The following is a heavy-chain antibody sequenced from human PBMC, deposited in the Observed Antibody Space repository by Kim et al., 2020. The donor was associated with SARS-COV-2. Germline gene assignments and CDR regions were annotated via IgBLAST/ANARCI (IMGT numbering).Heavy chain of an antibody. D-gene: IGHD6-19*01. CDR3: ARDRGWNHYGMDV. CDR2: INHSGST. V-gene: IGHV4-34*01. J-gene: IGHJ6*02. Sequence: SETLSLTCAVYGGSFSGYYWSWIRQPPGKGLEWIGEINHSGSTNYNPSLKSRVTISVDTSKNQFSLKLSSVTAADTAVYYCARDRGWNHYGMDVWGQGTTVTVSS. CDR1: GGSFSGYY.